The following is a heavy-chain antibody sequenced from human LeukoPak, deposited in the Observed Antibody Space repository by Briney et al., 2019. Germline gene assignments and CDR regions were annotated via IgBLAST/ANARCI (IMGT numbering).Heavy chain of an antibody. J-gene: IGHJ4*02. CDR3: ARDGKGRNRIGYYFDY. CDR2: ISGSGGST. V-gene: IGHV3-23*01. CDR1: GFTFSSYA. Sequence: GGSLRLSCAASGFTFSSYAMRGVRQAPGKGLEWVSGISGSGGSTYSADSVKGRFTVSRDNSKNTLYLQMNSLRAEDTAVYYCARDGKGRNRIGYYFDYWGQGTLVTVSS. D-gene: IGHD3-10*01.